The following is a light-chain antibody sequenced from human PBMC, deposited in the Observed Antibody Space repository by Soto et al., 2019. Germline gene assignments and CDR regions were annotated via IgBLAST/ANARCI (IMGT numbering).Light chain of an antibody. CDR3: AAWDDSLNGVV. Sequence: QSVLSQPPSASGTPGQRVTISCSGSSSNIGSYSVNWYQQFPGTAPKLLIYNNNQRPSGVPDRFSGSKFGTSVSLAISGLQSEDDAYYYCAAWDDSLNGVVFRGGTKLTVL. CDR2: NNN. V-gene: IGLV1-44*01. J-gene: IGLJ2*01. CDR1: SSNIGSYS.